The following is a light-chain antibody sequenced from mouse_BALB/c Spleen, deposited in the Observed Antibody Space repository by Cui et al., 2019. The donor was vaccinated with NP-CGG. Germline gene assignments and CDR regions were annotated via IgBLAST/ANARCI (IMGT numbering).Light chain of an antibody. CDR3: ALWYSNHWV. CDR2: GTN. Sequence: QAVVTQESALTTSPGETVTLTCRSSPGAVTTSNYANWVQEKPDHLFTGLIGGTNNRAPGVPARFSGSLIGDKAALTITGAQTEDEAIYFCALWYSNHWVFGGGNKLTVL. J-gene: IGLJ1*01. CDR1: PGAVTTSNY. V-gene: IGLV1*01.